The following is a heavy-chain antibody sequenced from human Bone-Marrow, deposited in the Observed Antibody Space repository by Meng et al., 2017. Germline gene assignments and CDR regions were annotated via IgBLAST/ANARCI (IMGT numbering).Heavy chain of an antibody. D-gene: IGHD1-26*01. V-gene: IGHV3-33*01. J-gene: IGHJ4*02. CDR1: GFTFSNYG. CDR2: IWYDGSNK. CDR3: ARDQGDSGSYYPPTLLFYFDY. Sequence: SCAASGFTFSNYGIHWVRQAPGKGLEWVAVIWYDGSNKYYADSVKGRFTISRDNSKNTLYLQMNSLRAEDTAVYYCARDQGDSGSYYPPTLLFYFDYWGQGKLVNGAS.